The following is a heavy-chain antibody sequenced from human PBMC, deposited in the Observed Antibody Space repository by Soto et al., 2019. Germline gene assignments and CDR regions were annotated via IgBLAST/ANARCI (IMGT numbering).Heavy chain of an antibody. CDR2: ISYSGST. Sequence: SETLSLTCGVSGGSISSGGYYWSWIRQHPGKGLEWIGYISYSGSTYCNPSLKSRVTMSVDTSKNQFSLRDEDTALYYCARDVDADFRTDFDYWGRGTLVTVSS. J-gene: IGHJ4*02. CDR1: GGSISSGGYY. CDR3: ARDVDADFRTDFDY. V-gene: IGHV4-31*11. D-gene: IGHD4-17*01.